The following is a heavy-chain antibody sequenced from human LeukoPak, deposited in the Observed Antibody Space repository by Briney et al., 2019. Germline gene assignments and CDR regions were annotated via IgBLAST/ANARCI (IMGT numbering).Heavy chain of an antibody. Sequence: ASVKVSCKASGYTFTGYYMHWVRQAPGQGLEWMGRINPNSGGTNYAQKFQGRVTMTRDTSISTAYMELSRLRSDDTAVYYCARDPQQQLPSSGYFDYWGQGTLVTVSS. CDR2: INPNSGGT. V-gene: IGHV1-2*06. J-gene: IGHJ4*02. D-gene: IGHD6-13*01. CDR3: ARDPQQQLPSSGYFDY. CDR1: GYTFTGYY.